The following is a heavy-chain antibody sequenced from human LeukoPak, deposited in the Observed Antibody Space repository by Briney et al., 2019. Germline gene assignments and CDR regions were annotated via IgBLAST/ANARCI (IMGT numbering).Heavy chain of an antibody. V-gene: IGHV3-48*03. D-gene: IGHD4-17*01. J-gene: IGHJ4*02. Sequence: GGSLRLSCAASGFTFSSYEMNWVRQAPGKGLEWVSYISSSGSTIYHADSVKGRFTISRDNAKNSLYLQVNSLRAEDTAVYYCARESTVTPTGLDYWGQGTLVTVSS. CDR2: ISSSGSTI. CDR3: ARESTVTPTGLDY. CDR1: GFTFSSYE.